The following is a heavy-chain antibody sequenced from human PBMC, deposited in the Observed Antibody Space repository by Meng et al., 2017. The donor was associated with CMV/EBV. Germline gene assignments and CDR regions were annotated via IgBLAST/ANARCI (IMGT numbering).Heavy chain of an antibody. CDR2: IYYSGST. D-gene: IGHD5-12*01. J-gene: IGHJ4*02. CDR1: GGSFSGYY. V-gene: IGHV4-59*01. Sequence: SQTLSLTCAIYGGSFSGYYWSWIRQPPGKGLEWIGYIYYSGSTNYNPSLKSRVTISVDTSKNQFSLKLSSVTAADTAVYYCARAYSGYGELDYWGQGTLVTVSS. CDR3: ARAYSGYGELDY.